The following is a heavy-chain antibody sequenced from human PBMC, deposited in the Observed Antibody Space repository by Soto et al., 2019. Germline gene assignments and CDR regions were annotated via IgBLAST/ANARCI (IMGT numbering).Heavy chain of an antibody. CDR3: ARAPYSSSSFVFDY. V-gene: IGHV1-46*01. Sequence: ASVKVSCKASGYTFTAYFMHWVRQAPGQGLEWMGIIHPRGGSTNYAQRFQGRVAMTWDTSTSTVYMELSSLRSDDTAVYYCARAPYSSSSFVFDYWGPGTPVTV. CDR1: GYTFTAYF. CDR2: IHPRGGST. J-gene: IGHJ4*02. D-gene: IGHD6-6*01.